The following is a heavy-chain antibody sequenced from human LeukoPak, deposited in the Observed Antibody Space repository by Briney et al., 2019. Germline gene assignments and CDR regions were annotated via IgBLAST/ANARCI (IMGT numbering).Heavy chain of an antibody. D-gene: IGHD4/OR15-4a*01. CDR2: IYSGTI. CDR3: ARRAGAYSHPYDY. V-gene: IGHV3-53*01. J-gene: IGHJ4*02. Sequence: PGGSLRLSCTVSGFTASSNSMSWVRQAPGKGLEWVSFIYSGTIHYSDSVKGRFTISRDNSKNTLYLQMNSLRAEDTAVYYRARRAGAYSHPYDYWGQGTLVTVSS. CDR1: GFTASSNS.